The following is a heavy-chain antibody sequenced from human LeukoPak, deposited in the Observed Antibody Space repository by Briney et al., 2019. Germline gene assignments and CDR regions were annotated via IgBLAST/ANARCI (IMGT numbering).Heavy chain of an antibody. CDR2: INHSGST. D-gene: IGHD2-8*01. J-gene: IGHJ4*02. V-gene: IGHV4-38-2*02. CDR1: GYSISSGYY. CDR3: ARLTNPDY. Sequence: SETLSLTCTVSGYSISSGYYWGWIRQPPGKGLEWIGEINHSGSTNYNPSLKSRVTISVDTSKNQFSLKLSSVTAADTAVYYCARLTNPDYWGQGTLVTVSS.